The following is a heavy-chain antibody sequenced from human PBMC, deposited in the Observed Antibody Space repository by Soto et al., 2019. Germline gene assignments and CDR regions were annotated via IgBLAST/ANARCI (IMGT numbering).Heavy chain of an antibody. J-gene: IGHJ6*02. D-gene: IGHD1-1*01. CDR2: ISNDGSNQ. CDR3: SRSRPTGRRDYYYYGMDV. CDR1: GFPFSSFG. Sequence: GGSLRLSCFVSGFPFSSFGIRWVRQAPGKGLEWVSSISNDGSNQHYADSVKGRFTISRDNSKNTVYLQLNSLRGEDTAVYYCSRSRPTGRRDYYYYGMDVWGQGTPVTVSS. V-gene: IGHV3-30*03.